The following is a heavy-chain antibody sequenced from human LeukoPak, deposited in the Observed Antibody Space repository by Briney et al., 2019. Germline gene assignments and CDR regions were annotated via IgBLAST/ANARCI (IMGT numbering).Heavy chain of an antibody. J-gene: IGHJ4*02. CDR1: GFTFGDYA. V-gene: IGHV3-49*04. CDR2: IRSKAYGGTT. D-gene: IGHD2-2*01. CDR3: TRESRCSSTSCYVRSDY. Sequence: GGSLRLSYTASGFTFGDYAMSWVRQAPGKGLEWVGFIRSKAYGGTTEYAASVKGRFTISRDDSKSIAYLQMNSLKTEDTAVYYCTRESRCSSTSCYVRSDYWGQGTLVTVSS.